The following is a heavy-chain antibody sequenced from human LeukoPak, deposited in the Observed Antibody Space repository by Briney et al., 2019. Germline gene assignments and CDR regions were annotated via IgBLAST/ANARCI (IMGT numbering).Heavy chain of an antibody. J-gene: IGHJ6*02. Sequence: SETLSLTCTVFGYSISSDYYWGWIRQPPGKGLEWIGSIHQSGGTYYNPSLKSRVTISVDTSQNQFSLNLSSVTAADTAVYYCARVIYCTGGTCHLYGMDVWGQGTTVTVSS. CDR1: GYSISSDYY. D-gene: IGHD2-15*01. CDR2: IHQSGGT. CDR3: ARVIYCTGGTCHLYGMDV. V-gene: IGHV4-38-2*02.